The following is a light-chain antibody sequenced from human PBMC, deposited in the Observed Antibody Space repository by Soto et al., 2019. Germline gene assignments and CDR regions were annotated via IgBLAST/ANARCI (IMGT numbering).Light chain of an antibody. J-gene: IGKJ4*02. CDR1: QSTNNY. Sequence: EIVMTQSPATLSVSPGERATLSCRASQSTNNYLAWYQQKPGQAPRLLIDGASTRATGIPARFSGSGSGTEFTLTISSLQSEDFAVYYCQQDNNWPLTFGGGTKVEIK. V-gene: IGKV3-15*01. CDR2: GAS. CDR3: QQDNNWPLT.